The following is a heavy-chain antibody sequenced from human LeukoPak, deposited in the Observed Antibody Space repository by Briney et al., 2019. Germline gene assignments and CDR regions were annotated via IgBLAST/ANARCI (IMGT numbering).Heavy chain of an antibody. CDR3: ARDDSSSWYGSRGNEAGDY. Sequence: SETLSLTCTVSGGSISNRSHFWGWIRQTPGKGLEWFGNIYYSGYTYYNPSLKSRVTISVDTSKNQFSLKLSSVTAADTAVYYCARDDSSSWYGSRGNEAGDYWGQGTLVTVSS. CDR1: GGSISNRSHF. CDR2: IYYSGYT. V-gene: IGHV4-39*07. D-gene: IGHD6-13*01. J-gene: IGHJ4*02.